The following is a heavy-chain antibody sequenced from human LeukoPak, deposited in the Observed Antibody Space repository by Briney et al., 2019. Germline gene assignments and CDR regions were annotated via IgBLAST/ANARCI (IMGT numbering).Heavy chain of an antibody. CDR3: ARDFSVPDAYCGGDCYSPDAFDI. V-gene: IGHV4-39*07. Sequence: SETLSLTCTVSGGSISSSSYYWGWIRQPPGKGLEWIGSIYYSGSTYYNPSLKSRVTISVDTSKNQFSLKLSSVTAADTAVYYCARDFSVPDAYCGGDCYSPDAFDIWGQGTMVTVSS. D-gene: IGHD2-21*02. J-gene: IGHJ3*02. CDR1: GGSISSSSYY. CDR2: IYYSGST.